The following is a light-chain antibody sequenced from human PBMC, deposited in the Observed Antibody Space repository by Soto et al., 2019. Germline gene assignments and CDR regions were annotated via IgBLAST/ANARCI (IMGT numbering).Light chain of an antibody. V-gene: IGKV3-20*01. CDR2: GAS. Sequence: EIVLTQSPGTLSLSPGERATLSCRASQSVSSSYLAWYQQRPGQAPRLLIYGASSRATGIPDRFSGSGSGTDFTLTIRGLEHEDVEVYYCQQYGNSPITLGQGTRLEIK. CDR3: QQYGNSPIT. CDR1: QSVSSSY. J-gene: IGKJ5*01.